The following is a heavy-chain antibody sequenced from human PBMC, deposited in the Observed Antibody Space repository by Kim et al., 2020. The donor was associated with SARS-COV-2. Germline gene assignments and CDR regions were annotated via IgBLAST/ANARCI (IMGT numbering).Heavy chain of an antibody. D-gene: IGHD3-10*01. CDR1: GFTFSSYA. V-gene: IGHV3-23*01. CDR2: ISGSGGST. J-gene: IGHJ6*02. CDR3: AKGRAMVRGVIRYYYYYGMDV. Sequence: GGSLRLSCADSGFTFSSYAMSWVRQAPGKGLEWVSAISGSGGSTYYADSVKGRFTISRDNSKNTLYLQMNSLRAEDTAVYYCAKGRAMVRGVIRYYYYYGMDVWGQGTTVTVSS.